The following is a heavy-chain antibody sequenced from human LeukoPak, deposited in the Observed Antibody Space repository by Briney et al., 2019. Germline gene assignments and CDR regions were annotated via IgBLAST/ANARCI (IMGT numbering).Heavy chain of an antibody. Sequence: GGSLRLSCAASGFTFSSYEMNWVRQAPGRGLEWVSYISSSGSTIYYADSVKGRFTISRDNAKNSLYLQMNSLRAEDTAVYYCARGYSGYDPVPFFDYWGQGTLVTVSS. CDR1: GFTFSSYE. J-gene: IGHJ4*02. CDR3: ARGYSGYDPVPFFDY. D-gene: IGHD5-12*01. CDR2: ISSSGSTI. V-gene: IGHV3-48*03.